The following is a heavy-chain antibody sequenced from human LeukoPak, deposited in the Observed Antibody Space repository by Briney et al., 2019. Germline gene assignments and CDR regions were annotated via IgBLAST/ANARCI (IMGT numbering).Heavy chain of an antibody. V-gene: IGHV3-74*01. CDR2: VNSDGSTT. Sequence: GGSLRLSCAASGFTFSSYAMSWVRQAPGKGLVWVSRVNSDGSTTNYADSVKGRFAISRDNAENTLYMRMNSLRPEDAAVYYCARGYYSSSRFDSWGQGTLVTVSS. CDR3: ARGYYSSSRFDS. CDR1: GFTFSSYA. D-gene: IGHD6-13*01. J-gene: IGHJ4*02.